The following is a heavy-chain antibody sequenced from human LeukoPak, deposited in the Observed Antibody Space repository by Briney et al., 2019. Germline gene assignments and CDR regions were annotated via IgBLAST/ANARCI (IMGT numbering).Heavy chain of an antibody. D-gene: IGHD3-10*01. J-gene: IGHJ4*02. CDR3: ARGRFPVGYYDH. Sequence: SETLSLTCAVSGGSFTSFYWSWIRQPAGEGLEYIGRMFGSGSTNYSPSLKSRVTISVNTSKNHFSLKLTSVTAADTAVYYCARGRFPVGYYDHWGQGFLVTVSS. CDR1: GGSFTSFY. V-gene: IGHV4-4*07. CDR2: MFGSGST.